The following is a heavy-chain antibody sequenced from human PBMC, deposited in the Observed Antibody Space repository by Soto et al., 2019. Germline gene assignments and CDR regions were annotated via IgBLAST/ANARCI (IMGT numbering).Heavy chain of an antibody. D-gene: IGHD5-18*01. Sequence: GESLKISCKGFGYTFINYFIGWVRQKPGKGLEWMGIIYPTDSDTRYSPSFQGQVTISVDKSINTAYLQWSSLKASDTAVYYCARGLNGYLQYFDYWGQGTLVTVSS. CDR1: GYTFINYF. CDR2: IYPTDSDT. CDR3: ARGLNGYLQYFDY. J-gene: IGHJ4*02. V-gene: IGHV5-51*01.